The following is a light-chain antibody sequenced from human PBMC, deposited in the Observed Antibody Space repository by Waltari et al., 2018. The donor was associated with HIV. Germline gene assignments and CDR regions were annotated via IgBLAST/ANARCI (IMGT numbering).Light chain of an antibody. Sequence: SYELIQPPSVSVSPGQTAKITCSGDKLGQRYVSWYQQRPGQSPLLVIYQNTKRPSGFPERFSGSNAGNTATLTISGTQAMDEADYYCQAWDRGSGVFGGGTRLTVL. CDR3: QAWDRGSGV. CDR2: QNT. CDR1: KLGQRY. V-gene: IGLV3-1*01. J-gene: IGLJ3*02.